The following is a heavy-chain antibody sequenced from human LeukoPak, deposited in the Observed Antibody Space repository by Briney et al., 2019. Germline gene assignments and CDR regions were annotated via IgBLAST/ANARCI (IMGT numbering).Heavy chain of an antibody. J-gene: IGHJ4*02. Sequence: GGSLRLSCAASEFIFSSYSMNWVRQAPGKGLEWVSSISSSGSYIYYADSVKGRFTISRDNAKNSLYLQMNSLGAEDTAVYHCARANRWELLRGGIDYWGQGTLVTVSS. CDR1: EFIFSSYS. CDR3: ARANRWELLRGGIDY. D-gene: IGHD1-26*01. CDR2: ISSSGSYI. V-gene: IGHV3-21*01.